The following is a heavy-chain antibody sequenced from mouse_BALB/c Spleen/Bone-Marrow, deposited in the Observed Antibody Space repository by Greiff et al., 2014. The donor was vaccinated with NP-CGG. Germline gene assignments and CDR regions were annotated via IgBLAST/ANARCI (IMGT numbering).Heavy chain of an antibody. D-gene: IGHD4-1*01. CDR3: TRNWDDYFDY. V-gene: IGHV1-15*01. CDR1: GYTFTDYE. J-gene: IGHJ2*01. Sequence: QVQLQQSGAELVRPGASVTLSSKASGYTFTDYEIHWVKQTPVHGLEWIGAIDPETGGNAYNQKFKGKATLTADKSSSTAYMELRSLTSEDSAVYYCTRNWDDYFDYWGQGTTLTVSS. CDR2: IDPETGGN.